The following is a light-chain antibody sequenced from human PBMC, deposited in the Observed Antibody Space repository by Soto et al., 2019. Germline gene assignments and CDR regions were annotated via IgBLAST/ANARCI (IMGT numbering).Light chain of an antibody. CDR2: AAS. Sequence: IQMTQSPSSLSASVGDRFTITCLASQSISSYLNWYQQKPGKAPKLLIYAASNLQSGAPARFSGSGSGTDFTLTTSSLQPEDFATYYCLQKYFYPFTFGPGTKVDIK. CDR1: QSISSY. J-gene: IGKJ3*01. V-gene: IGKV1-6*01. CDR3: LQKYFYPFT.